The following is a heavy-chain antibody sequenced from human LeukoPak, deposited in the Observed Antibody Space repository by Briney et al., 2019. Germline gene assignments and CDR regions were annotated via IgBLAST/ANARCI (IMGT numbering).Heavy chain of an antibody. D-gene: IGHD6-19*01. CDR1: GFTFSSYS. J-gene: IGHJ4*02. Sequence: PGGSLRLSCAASGFTFSSYSMNWVRQAPGKGLEWVSSISSSSSYIYYADSVKGRFTISRDNAKNSLYLQMNSLRAEDTAVYYCAKGGIYSSGWYDRRVDYWGQGTLVTVSS. CDR3: AKGGIYSSGWYDRRVDY. CDR2: ISSSSSYI. V-gene: IGHV3-21*01.